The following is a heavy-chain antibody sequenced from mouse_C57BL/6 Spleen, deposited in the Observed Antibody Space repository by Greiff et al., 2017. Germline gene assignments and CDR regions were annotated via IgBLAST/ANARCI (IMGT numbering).Heavy chain of an antibody. CDR3: ASGYGSSTYWYFDV. J-gene: IGHJ1*03. Sequence: QVQLQQPGAELVRPGSSVKLSCKASGYTFTSYWMDWVKQRPGQGLEWIGNIYPSDSETHYNQKFKDKATLTVDKSSSTAYMQLSSLASEDAAVYYCASGYGSSTYWYFDVWGTGTTVTVSS. D-gene: IGHD1-1*01. CDR1: GYTFTSYW. CDR2: IYPSDSET. V-gene: IGHV1-61*01.